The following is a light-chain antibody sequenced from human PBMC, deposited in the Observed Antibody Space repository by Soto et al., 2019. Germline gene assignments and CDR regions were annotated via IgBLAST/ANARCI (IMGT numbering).Light chain of an antibody. CDR1: SSDF. V-gene: IGLV2-14*01. CDR3: ASSAGFQMI. Sequence: QSVLTQPASVSGSPGLSITISCSGTSSDFVSWYQHHPGKAPKILIYEVDNRPSGISERFSGSMSDNTASLTISGLQPEEEADYFCASSAGFQMIFGGGTQLTVL. CDR2: EVD. J-gene: IGLJ2*01.